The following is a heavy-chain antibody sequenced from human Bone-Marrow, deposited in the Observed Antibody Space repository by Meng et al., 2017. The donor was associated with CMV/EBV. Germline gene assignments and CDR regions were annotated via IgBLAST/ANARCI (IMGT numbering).Heavy chain of an antibody. D-gene: IGHD1-14*01. Sequence: ASVKVSCKASGYTFTDYYMHWVRQAPGQGLEWMGWISPNSGGTNYAQKFEGRVTMTRDTSISTTYMELSRLRSDDTAVYYCARVFRRYYGMDVWGQGTTVTVSS. CDR3: ARVFRRYYGMDV. CDR1: GYTFTDYY. J-gene: IGHJ6*02. V-gene: IGHV1-2*02. CDR2: ISPNSGGT.